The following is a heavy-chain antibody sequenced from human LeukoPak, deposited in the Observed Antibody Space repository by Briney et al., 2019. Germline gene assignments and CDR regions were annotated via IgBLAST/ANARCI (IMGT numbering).Heavy chain of an antibody. CDR3: ARDRRYDFWSGYFDY. J-gene: IGHJ4*02. CDR2: IFYSGST. V-gene: IGHV4-39*07. D-gene: IGHD3-3*01. Sequence: SETLSLTCTVSGGFISTSSYYWGWVRQPPGKGLEWIGNIFYSGSTYYSPSLKSRVTISVDTSKNQFSLKLSSVTAADTAVYYCARDRRYDFWSGYFDYWGQGTLVTVSS. CDR1: GGFISTSSYY.